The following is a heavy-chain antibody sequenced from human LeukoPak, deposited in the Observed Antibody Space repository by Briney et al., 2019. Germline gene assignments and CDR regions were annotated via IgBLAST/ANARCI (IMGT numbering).Heavy chain of an antibody. Sequence: GGSLRLSCAAFGFTVSSNYMSWVRQAPGKGLEWVSVIFGGGGTYYGDSVRGRFTISRDNSKNTLYLQMNSLRAEDTAVYYCARDDDILTGSHYGMDVWGQGTTVTVSS. CDR3: ARDDDILTGSHYGMDV. V-gene: IGHV3-53*01. D-gene: IGHD3-9*01. CDR2: IFGGGGT. J-gene: IGHJ6*02. CDR1: GFTVSSNY.